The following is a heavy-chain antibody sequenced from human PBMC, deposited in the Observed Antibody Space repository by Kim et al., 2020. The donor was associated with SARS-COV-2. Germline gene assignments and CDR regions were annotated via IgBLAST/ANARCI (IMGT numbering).Heavy chain of an antibody. J-gene: IGHJ4*02. CDR2: ISWNSGSI. V-gene: IGHV3-9*01. Sequence: GGSLRLSCAASGFTFDDYAMHWVRQAPGKGLEWVSGISWNSGSIGYADSVKGRFTISRDNAKNSLYLQMNSLRAEDTALYYCAKDISNYYGSGSYYTKGNFFDYWGQGTLVTVSS. CDR3: AKDISNYYGSGSYYTKGNFFDY. CDR1: GFTFDDYA. D-gene: IGHD3-10*01.